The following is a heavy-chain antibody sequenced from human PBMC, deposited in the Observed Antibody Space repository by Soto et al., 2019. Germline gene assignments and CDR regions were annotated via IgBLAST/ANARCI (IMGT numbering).Heavy chain of an antibody. CDR2: VYPGDSDT. Sequence: PGESLKISCKGFGYRFTSYWIAWVRQMPGKGLEWMGIVYPGDSDTRYSPSFQGQVTISADKSISTAYLQWSSLKASDTAMYYCARFDRTLRDGFDYWGQGTLVTVSS. J-gene: IGHJ4*02. CDR1: GYRFTSYW. CDR3: ARFDRTLRDGFDY. V-gene: IGHV5-51*01. D-gene: IGHD3-9*01.